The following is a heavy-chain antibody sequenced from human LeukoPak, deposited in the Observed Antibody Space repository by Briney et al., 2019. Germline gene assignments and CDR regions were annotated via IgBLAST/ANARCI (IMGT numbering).Heavy chain of an antibody. D-gene: IGHD2-2*03. J-gene: IGHJ4*02. CDR1: GFTFSDYW. Sequence: GGSLRLSCAASGFTFSDYWMTWVRQAPGKGLEWVATIKQDGSQKHYGDSVKGRFTIPRDNAKNSMYLQMNSLRADDTAVYYCTSPPLGYCSSTTCRFDYWGQGTLVTVSS. CDR3: TSPPLGYCSSTTCRFDY. CDR2: IKQDGSQK. V-gene: IGHV3-7*01.